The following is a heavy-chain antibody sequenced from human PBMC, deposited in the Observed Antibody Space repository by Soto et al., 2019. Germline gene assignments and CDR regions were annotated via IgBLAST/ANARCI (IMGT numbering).Heavy chain of an antibody. CDR3: AKDGDSSSSPRPY. Sequence: HPGGSLRLSCAASGFTFSSYAMSWVRQAPGKGLEWVSAISGSGGSTYYADSVTGRFTISRDNSKNTLYLQMNSLRAEDTAVYYCAKDGDSSSSPRPYWGQGTLVTVSS. D-gene: IGHD6-6*01. CDR2: ISGSGGST. V-gene: IGHV3-23*01. CDR1: GFTFSSYA. J-gene: IGHJ4*02.